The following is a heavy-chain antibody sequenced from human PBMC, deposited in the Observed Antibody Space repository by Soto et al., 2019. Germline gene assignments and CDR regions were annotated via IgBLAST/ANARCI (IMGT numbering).Heavy chain of an antibody. CDR1: GGSINSGRSS. D-gene: IGHD6-13*01. CDR3: FRESAVSGPNWFDT. Sequence: QLQLQESGSGLVKPSQTLSLTCSVSGGSINSGRSSWNWIRQSPGKGLEWIASIYHSGSTYYNPSLNKRLSIFANRPENQFSLKLSSVAAADTAVYYCFRESAVSGPNWFDTWGPGTLVTVSS. V-gene: IGHV4-30-2*06. J-gene: IGHJ5*02. CDR2: IYHSGST.